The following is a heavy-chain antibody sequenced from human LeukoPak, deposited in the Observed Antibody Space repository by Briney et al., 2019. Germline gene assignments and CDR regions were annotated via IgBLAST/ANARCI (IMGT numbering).Heavy chain of an antibody. V-gene: IGHV4-59*08. J-gene: IGHJ2*01. Sequence: SETLSLTCTVSGGSISSYYWSWIRQPLGKGLEWIGYIYYSGSTNYNPSLKSRVTISVDTSKNQFSLKLSSVTAADTAVYYCASSSLTTVVTPRYFDLWGRGTLVTVSS. D-gene: IGHD4-23*01. CDR2: IYYSGST. CDR3: ASSSLTTVVTPRYFDL. CDR1: GGSISSYY.